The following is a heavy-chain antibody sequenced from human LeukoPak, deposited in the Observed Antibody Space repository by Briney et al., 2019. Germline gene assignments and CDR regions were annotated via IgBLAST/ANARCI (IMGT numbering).Heavy chain of an antibody. J-gene: IGHJ4*02. CDR1: GFTFSSYE. CDR2: ISSSGSSI. V-gene: IGHV3-48*03. D-gene: IGHD5-18*01. CDR3: ARVHYNTAMVDIDY. Sequence: PGGSLRLSCAASGFTFSSYEMHWVRQAPGKGLEWISYISSSGSSIYYADSVKGRFTISRDNGKNSLYLQMNSLRAEDTAVYYCARVHYNTAMVDIDYWGQGTLVTVS.